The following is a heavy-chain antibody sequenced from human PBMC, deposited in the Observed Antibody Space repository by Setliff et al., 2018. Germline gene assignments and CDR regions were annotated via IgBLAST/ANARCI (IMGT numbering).Heavy chain of an antibody. CDR2: MSPVYGIA. CDR1: GYAFITFG. D-gene: IGHD5-12*01. Sequence: ASVKVSCKTSGYAFITFGMSWVRQAPGQGLEWMGWMSPVYGIANYARKFQGRVTLTADTSTTTAYLGLTSLRYDDTTVYYCVRGPGPSVVVAIPFDHWGQGSLVTVSS. V-gene: IGHV1-18*01. CDR3: VRGPGPSVVVAIPFDH. J-gene: IGHJ4*02.